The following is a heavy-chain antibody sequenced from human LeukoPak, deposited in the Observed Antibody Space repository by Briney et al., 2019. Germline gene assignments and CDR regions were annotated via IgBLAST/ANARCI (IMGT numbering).Heavy chain of an antibody. CDR3: ARGRCSSTSCYSDY. D-gene: IGHD2-2*01. CDR2: IIPMFGTA. V-gene: IGHV1-69*01. Sequence: SVKVSCKASGGTFSSYAISWVRQAPGQGLDWMGGIIPMFGTAKYAQKFQGRVTITADESTSTAYMELSSLRSEDTAVYYCARGRCSSTSCYSDYWGQGTLVTVSS. CDR1: GGTFSSYA. J-gene: IGHJ4*02.